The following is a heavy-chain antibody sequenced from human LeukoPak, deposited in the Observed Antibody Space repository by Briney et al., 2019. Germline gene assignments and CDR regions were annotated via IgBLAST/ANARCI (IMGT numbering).Heavy chain of an antibody. CDR2: ISSSSGYI. J-gene: IGHJ3*02. CDR3: ARSSPHCSSTSCYNDAFDI. CDR1: GFTFSSYS. D-gene: IGHD2-2*02. V-gene: IGHV3-21*01. Sequence: PGGSLRLSCAASGFTFSSYSMNWVRQAPGKGLEWVSSISSSSGYIYYADSVKGRFTISRDNAKNSLYLQMNSLRAEDTAVYYCARSSPHCSSTSCYNDAFDIWGQGTMVTVSS.